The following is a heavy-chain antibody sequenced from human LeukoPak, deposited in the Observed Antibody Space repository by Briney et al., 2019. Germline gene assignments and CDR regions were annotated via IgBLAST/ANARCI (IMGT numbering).Heavy chain of an antibody. D-gene: IGHD3-10*01. J-gene: IGHJ4*02. V-gene: IGHV4-61*02. CDR2: IYTSGST. CDR3: ARLNYGSGSSFDY. CDR1: GGSISSGSYY. Sequence: SSQTLSLTCTVSGGSISSGSYYWSWIRQPAGKGLEWIGRIYTSGSTNYNPSLKSRVTISVDTSKNQFSLKLSPVTAADTAVYYCARLNYGSGSSFDYWGQGTLVTVSS.